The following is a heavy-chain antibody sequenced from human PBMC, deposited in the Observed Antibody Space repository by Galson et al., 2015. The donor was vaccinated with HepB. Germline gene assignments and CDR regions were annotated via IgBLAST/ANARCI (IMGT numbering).Heavy chain of an antibody. J-gene: IGHJ4*02. CDR2: IVPIFGSA. CDR1: GGTFNNYA. V-gene: IGHV1-69*13. D-gene: IGHD5/OR15-5a*01. CDR3: ASRDIVSTIGFDL. Sequence: SVKVSCKASGGTFNNYAITWVRQAPGQGLEWMGGIVPIFGSANYAQNFQGRVTLTADASTTTAYMDLSSLRSEDTAVYYCASRDIVSTIGFDLWGQGTLVSVSS.